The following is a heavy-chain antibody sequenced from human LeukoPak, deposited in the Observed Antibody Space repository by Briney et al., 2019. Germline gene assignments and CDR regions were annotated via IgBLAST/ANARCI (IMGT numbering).Heavy chain of an antibody. V-gene: IGHV1-2*02. CDR2: INSNSGGT. Sequence: ASVKVSCKASGYTFTSYDINWVRQATGQGLEWMGWINSNSGGTNYAQKFQGRVTMTRDTSISTAYMELSRLRSDDTAVYYCARGRRITMIVVVTNYYYGMDVWGQGTTVTVSS. CDR1: GYTFTSYD. J-gene: IGHJ6*02. CDR3: ARGRRITMIVVVTNYYYGMDV. D-gene: IGHD3-22*01.